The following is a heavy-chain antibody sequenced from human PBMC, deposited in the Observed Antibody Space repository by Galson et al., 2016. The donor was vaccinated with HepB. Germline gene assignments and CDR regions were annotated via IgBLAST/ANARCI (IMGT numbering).Heavy chain of an antibody. Sequence: SLRLSCAASGFSFSTYTMGWVRQAPGKGLEWVSTFDFHTGWTLYADSVKGLFTISRDTSKNTLYLQMNSLRVEDTAIYYCSKAYSGGSPYGAFDFRGQGTVVTVSP. J-gene: IGHJ3*01. CDR3: SKAYSGGSPYGAFDF. CDR2: FDFHTGWT. CDR1: GFSFSTYT. V-gene: IGHV3-23*01. D-gene: IGHD2-15*01.